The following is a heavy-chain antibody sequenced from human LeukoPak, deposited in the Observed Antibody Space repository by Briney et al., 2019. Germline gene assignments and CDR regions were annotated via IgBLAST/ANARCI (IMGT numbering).Heavy chain of an antibody. CDR1: GFTFSTYG. D-gene: IGHD2-15*01. J-gene: IGHJ5*02. Sequence: GGSLRLSCAASGFTFSTYGMHWVRQAPGKGLEWVAVISFDGSDKYYPDSVKGRFTISRDNSKNTLYLQMNSLRAEDTAVYYCAKASVPDILNWFDPWGQGTLVTVSS. CDR3: AKASVPDILNWFDP. V-gene: IGHV3-30*18. CDR2: ISFDGSDK.